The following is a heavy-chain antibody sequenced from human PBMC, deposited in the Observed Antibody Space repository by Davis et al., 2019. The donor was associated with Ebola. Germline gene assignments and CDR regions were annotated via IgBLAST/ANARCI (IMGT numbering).Heavy chain of an antibody. CDR3: ARPAAPKTNDAFDI. CDR1: GYSFTSYW. V-gene: IGHV5-51*01. D-gene: IGHD2-15*01. J-gene: IGHJ3*02. CDR2: IYPGDSDT. Sequence: GESPKTLRNGSGYSFTSYWIGRVRQIPGEGLEWMVIIYPGDSDTRYSPSFQGQVTISADKSISTAYLQWSSLKASDTAMYYCARPAAPKTNDAFDIWGQGTMVTVSS.